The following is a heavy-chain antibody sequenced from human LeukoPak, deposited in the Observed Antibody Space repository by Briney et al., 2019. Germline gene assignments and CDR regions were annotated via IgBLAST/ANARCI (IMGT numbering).Heavy chain of an antibody. CDR3: TTELRLLWFGDRNGLVDY. CDR1: RFTFSNAW. D-gene: IGHD3-10*01. J-gene: IGHJ4*02. CDR2: IKSKTDGGTT. Sequence: GGSLRLSCAASRFTFSNAWMSWVRQAPGKELEWVGRIKSKTDGGTTDYAAPVKGRFTISRDDSKNTLYLQMNSLKTEDTAVYYCTTELRLLWFGDRNGLVDYWGQGTLVTVSS. V-gene: IGHV3-15*01.